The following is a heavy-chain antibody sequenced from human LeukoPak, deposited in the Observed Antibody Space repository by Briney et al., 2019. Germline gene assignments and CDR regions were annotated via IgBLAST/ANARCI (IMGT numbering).Heavy chain of an antibody. J-gene: IGHJ4*02. CDR2: IYHSGST. CDR3: ARDNRIAAALSALTPLRSDY. D-gene: IGHD6-13*01. CDR1: GGSISSSNW. V-gene: IGHV4-4*02. Sequence: ASGTLSLTCAVSGGSISSSNWWSWVRQPPGKGLEWIGEIYHSGSTNYNPSLKSRVTISVDKSKNQFSLKLSSVTAADTAVYYCARDNRIAAALSALTPLRSDYWGQGTLVTVSS.